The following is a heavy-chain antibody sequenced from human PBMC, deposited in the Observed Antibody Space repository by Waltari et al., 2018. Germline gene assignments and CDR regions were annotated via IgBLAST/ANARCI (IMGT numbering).Heavy chain of an antibody. CDR1: GDSLFTTSVA. Sequence: QVQLQQSGPGLVKPSQTLSLTCAVSGDSLFTTSVAWNWIRQSPSRGLEWLGRTYYRSQLRNDYALSWKGRITVNPDTSKNHFSLQLDSVTPDDTAVYYCARGKFTAFDIWGQGTMVTVSS. CDR2: TYYRSQLRN. CDR3: ARGKFTAFDI. V-gene: IGHV6-1*01. J-gene: IGHJ3*02.